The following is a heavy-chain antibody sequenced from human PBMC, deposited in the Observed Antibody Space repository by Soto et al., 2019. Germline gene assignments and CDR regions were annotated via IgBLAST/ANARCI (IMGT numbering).Heavy chain of an antibody. Sequence: GGSLRLSCAASGFTFISYAMSWVLQAPWKGLEWVSAISGSGGSTYYADSVKGRFTISRDNSKNTLYLQMNSLRAEDTAVYYCAKVFDIVVVPAAMFGWFDPWGQGTLVTVSS. CDR3: AKVFDIVVVPAAMFGWFDP. CDR2: ISGSGGST. CDR1: GFTFISYA. D-gene: IGHD2-2*01. V-gene: IGHV3-23*01. J-gene: IGHJ5*02.